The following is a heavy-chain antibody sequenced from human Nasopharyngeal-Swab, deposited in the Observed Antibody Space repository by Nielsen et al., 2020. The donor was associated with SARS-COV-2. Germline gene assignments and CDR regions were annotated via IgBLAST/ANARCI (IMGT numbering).Heavy chain of an antibody. Sequence: GGSLRLSCAASGFTFSSYAMHWVRQAPGKGLEWVAVISCDGSNKYYADSVKGRFTISRDNSKNTLYLQMNSLRAEDTAVYYCARDSSGCDYWGQGTLVTVSS. CDR3: ARDSSGCDY. CDR2: ISCDGSNK. J-gene: IGHJ4*02. D-gene: IGHD3-10*01. CDR1: GFTFSSYA. V-gene: IGHV3-30*04.